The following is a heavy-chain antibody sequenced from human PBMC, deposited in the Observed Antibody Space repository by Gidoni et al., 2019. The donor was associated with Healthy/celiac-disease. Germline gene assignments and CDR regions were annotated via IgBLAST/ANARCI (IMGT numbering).Heavy chain of an antibody. CDR3: AKDIMVAGTHYYYYGMDV. V-gene: IGHV3-9*01. CDR2: ISWNSGSI. J-gene: IGHJ6*02. Sequence: EVQLVESGGGLVQPGRSLRLSCAASGFTFDDYAMHWVRQAPGKGLEWVSGISWNSGSIGYADSVKGRFTISRDNAKNSLYLQMNSLRAEDTALYYCAKDIMVAGTHYYYYGMDVWGQGTTVTVSS. D-gene: IGHD6-19*01. CDR1: GFTFDDYA.